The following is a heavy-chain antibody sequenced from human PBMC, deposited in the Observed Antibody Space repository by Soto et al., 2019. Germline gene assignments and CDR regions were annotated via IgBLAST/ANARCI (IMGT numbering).Heavy chain of an antibody. CDR3: ARFRGSYGMDV. CDR2: IIPILGIA. J-gene: IGHJ6*02. D-gene: IGHD3-10*01. Sequence: QVQLVQSGAEVKKRGSSVKVSCKASGGTFSSYTISWVRQAPGQGLEWMGRIIPILGIANYAQKFQGRVTITADKSTSTAYMELSSLKDMAVYYCARFRGSYGMDVWGQGTTVTVSS. V-gene: IGHV1-69*02. CDR1: GGTFSSYT.